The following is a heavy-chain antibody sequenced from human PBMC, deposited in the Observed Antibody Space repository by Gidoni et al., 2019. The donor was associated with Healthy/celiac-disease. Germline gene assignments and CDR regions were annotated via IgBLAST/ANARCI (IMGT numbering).Heavy chain of an antibody. CDR3: ARVSPMVRGPPHDAFDI. V-gene: IGHV3-21*01. CDR2: ISSSSSYI. J-gene: IGHJ3*02. CDR1: RFTSRTYS. D-gene: IGHD3-10*01. Sequence: EVQLVESGGGLVKPGESLRLSCAASRFTSRTYSMNWVRQAPGKGLEWVSSISSSSSYIYYADSVKGRFTISRDNAKNSLYLQMNSLRAEDTAVYYCARVSPMVRGPPHDAFDIWGQGTMVTVSS.